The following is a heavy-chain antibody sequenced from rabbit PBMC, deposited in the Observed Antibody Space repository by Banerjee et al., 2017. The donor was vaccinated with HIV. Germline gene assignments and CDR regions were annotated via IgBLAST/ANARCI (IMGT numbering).Heavy chain of an antibody. Sequence: QEQLEESGGDLVKPEGSLTLTCTASGFDFSSNAMCWVRQAPGKGLEWIGCIYGGSTDTTYYASWVNGRFTISKSSSTTVTLQMTSLTAADTATYFCARVSSSGYYIPRYFNLWGPGTLVTVS. V-gene: IGHV1S45*01. J-gene: IGHJ4*01. CDR1: GFDFSSNA. CDR2: IYGGSTDTT. CDR3: ARVSSSGYYIPRYFNL. D-gene: IGHD1-1*01.